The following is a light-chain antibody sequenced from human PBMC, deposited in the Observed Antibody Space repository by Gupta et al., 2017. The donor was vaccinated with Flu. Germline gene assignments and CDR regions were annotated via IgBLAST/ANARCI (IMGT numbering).Light chain of an antibody. V-gene: IGKV1-5*03. J-gene: IGKJ1*01. CDR1: QTIDSW. Sequence: PSTLSASVGDRVTITCRASQTIDSWLAWYQKKPGRAPKSLIDKASSLETGVPSRFSGSGSGTEFSLTISRLQPDDFATYYCQQYRSSPWTFGQGTKVEIK. CDR2: KAS. CDR3: QQYRSSPWT.